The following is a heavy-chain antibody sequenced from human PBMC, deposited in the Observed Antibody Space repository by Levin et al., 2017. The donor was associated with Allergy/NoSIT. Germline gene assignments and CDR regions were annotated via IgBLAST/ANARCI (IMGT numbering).Heavy chain of an antibody. CDR2: MSDDGTTK. Sequence: SGGSLRLSCAASGFSFSTYVFHWVRQAPGKGLEWVAVMSDDGTTKFYADSVKGRFAISRDNSKNTVSLHMKSLRTDDSAVYYCTRLDYWGRGTLVAVSS. V-gene: IGHV3-30*09. D-gene: IGHD6-25*01. CDR3: TRLDY. J-gene: IGHJ4*02. CDR1: GFSFSTYV.